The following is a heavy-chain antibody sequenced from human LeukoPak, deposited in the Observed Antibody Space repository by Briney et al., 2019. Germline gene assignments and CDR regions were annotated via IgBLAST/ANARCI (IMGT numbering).Heavy chain of an antibody. CDR3: AKDGHDFWSGYFVPPEFDY. J-gene: IGHJ4*02. CDR2: ISGSGGST. D-gene: IGHD3-3*01. Sequence: GRSLRLSCAASGFTFDDYAMSWVRQAPGKGLEWVSAISGSGGSTYYADSVKGRFTISRDNSKNTLYLQMNSLRAEDTAVYYCAKDGHDFWSGYFVPPEFDYWGQGTLVTVSS. CDR1: GFTFDDYA. V-gene: IGHV3-23*01.